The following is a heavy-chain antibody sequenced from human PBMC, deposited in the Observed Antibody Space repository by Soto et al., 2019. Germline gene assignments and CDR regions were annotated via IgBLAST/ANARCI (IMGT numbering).Heavy chain of an antibody. J-gene: IGHJ4*02. CDR3: GRWYDSTAFDY. V-gene: IGHV1-3*01. CDR1: GYSFTSYA. Sequence: QVQLVQSGAEVKKPGASVKVSCKASGYSFTSYAMHWVRQAPGQRLEWMGWINAGNGNTKYSQKFQGRVTITRDTSASTAYMELSSLRSEDTAVYYCGRWYDSTAFDYWGQGTLVTVSS. CDR2: INAGNGNT. D-gene: IGHD3-3*01.